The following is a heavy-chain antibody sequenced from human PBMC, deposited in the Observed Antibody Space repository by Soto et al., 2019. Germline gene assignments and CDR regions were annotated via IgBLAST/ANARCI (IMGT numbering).Heavy chain of an antibody. CDR2: IYSGGST. D-gene: IGHD3-16*01. V-gene: IGHV3-66*01. Sequence: EVQLVESGGGLVQPGGSLRLSCAASGFTVSTKYMSWFRQAPGKGLEWGSVIYSGGSTFYADSVRGRFTISRDNSKNTVNLQMNSLRAEDKAVYYCARDPWAADYWGQGTLVTVSS. CDR1: GFTVSTKY. CDR3: ARDPWAADY. J-gene: IGHJ4*02.